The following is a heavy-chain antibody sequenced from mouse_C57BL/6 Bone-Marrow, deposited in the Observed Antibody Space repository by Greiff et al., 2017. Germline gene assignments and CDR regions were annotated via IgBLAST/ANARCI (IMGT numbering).Heavy chain of an antibody. Sequence: LVESGAELARPGASVKLSCKASGYTFTSYGISWVKQRTGQGLEWIGEIYPRSGNTYYNEKFKGKATLTADKSSSTAYMELRSLTSEDSAVYFCARRKNRLLRSFAYWGQGTLVTVSA. CDR3: ARRKNRLLRSFAY. CDR2: IYPRSGNT. CDR1: GYTFTSYG. D-gene: IGHD1-1*01. V-gene: IGHV1-81*01. J-gene: IGHJ3*01.